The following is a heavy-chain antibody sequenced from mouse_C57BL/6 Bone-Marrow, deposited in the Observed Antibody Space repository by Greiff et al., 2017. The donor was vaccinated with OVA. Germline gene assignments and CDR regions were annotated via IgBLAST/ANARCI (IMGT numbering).Heavy chain of an antibody. CDR2: IDPSDSYT. D-gene: IGHD2-1*01. V-gene: IGHV1-69*01. J-gene: IGHJ1*03. CDR1: GYTFTSYW. CDR3: ATPYGNYSYWYFDV. Sequence: QVHVKQPGAELVMPGASVKLSCKASGYTFTSYWMHWVKQRPGQGLEWIGEIDPSDSYTNYNQKFKGKSTLTVDKSSSTAYMQLSSLTSEDSAVYYCATPYGNYSYWYFDVWGTGTTVTVSS.